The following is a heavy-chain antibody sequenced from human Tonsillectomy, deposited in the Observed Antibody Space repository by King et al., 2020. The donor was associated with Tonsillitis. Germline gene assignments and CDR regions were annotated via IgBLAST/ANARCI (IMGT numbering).Heavy chain of an antibody. CDR3: AKSQSSSSYYYYGLDV. D-gene: IGHD6-6*01. Sequence: QLVQSGGGLVQPGRSLRLSCAASGFTFDDYAMHWVRQAPGKGLEWVSGISWNSGSIGYADSVKGRFTVSRDNAKNSVYLQMNSLRAEDTALYYCAKSQSSSSYYYYGLDVWGQGTTVTVSS. J-gene: IGHJ6*02. V-gene: IGHV3-9*01. CDR2: ISWNSGSI. CDR1: GFTFDDYA.